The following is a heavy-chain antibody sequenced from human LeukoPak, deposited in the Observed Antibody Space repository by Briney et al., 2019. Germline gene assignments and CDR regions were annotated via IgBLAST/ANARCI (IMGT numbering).Heavy chain of an antibody. D-gene: IGHD2-15*01. CDR1: GFTVSSNY. J-gene: IGHJ6*02. Sequence: PGGSLRLSCAASGFTVSSNYMSWVRQAPGKGLEWVSVIYSGGSTYYADSVKGRFTISRDNSKNTLYLQMNSLRAEDTAVYYCARGVVVGYYYYYGMDVWGQGTTVTVSS. V-gene: IGHV3-53*01. CDR3: ARGVVVGYYYYYGMDV. CDR2: IYSGGST.